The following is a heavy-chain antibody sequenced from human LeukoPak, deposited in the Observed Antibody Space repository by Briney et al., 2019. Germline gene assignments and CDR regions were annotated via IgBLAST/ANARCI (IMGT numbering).Heavy chain of an antibody. J-gene: IGHJ4*02. V-gene: IGHV3-11*01. CDR2: ISGSGRTI. Sequence: PGGSLRLSCAASGFTFSDYYMTWIRQAPGKGLEWVSYISGSGRTIYYADSVKGRFTISRDNAKNSLYLQMNSLRAEDSAVYYCARDSSYNYDSSGYSGPVDYWGQGTLVTVSS. CDR3: ARDSSYNYDSSGYSGPVDY. CDR1: GFTFSDYY. D-gene: IGHD3-22*01.